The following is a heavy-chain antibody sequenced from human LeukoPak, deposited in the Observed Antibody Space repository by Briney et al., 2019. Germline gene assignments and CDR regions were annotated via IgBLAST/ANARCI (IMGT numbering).Heavy chain of an antibody. CDR2: ISSSSSYI. CDR1: GFTFSSYS. J-gene: IGHJ4*02. V-gene: IGHV3-21*01. D-gene: IGHD6-13*01. CDR3: ARETYSSSWYLDY. Sequence: GGSLRLSCAASGFTFSSYSMNWVRQAPGKGLEWVSSISSSSSYIYYADSVKGRFTISRDNAKNSLYLQMNSLRAEDTAVYYCARETYSSSWYLDYWGQGTLVTVSS.